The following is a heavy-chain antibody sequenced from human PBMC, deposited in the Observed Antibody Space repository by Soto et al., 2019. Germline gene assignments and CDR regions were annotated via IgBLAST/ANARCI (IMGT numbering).Heavy chain of an antibody. Sequence: SETLSLTCAVYGGSFSGYYWSWIRQPPGKGLEWIGEINHSGSTNYNPSLKSRVTISVDTSKNQFSLKLSSVTAADTAVYYCARGRRTGRIPPYMDVWGKGTTVTVSS. J-gene: IGHJ6*03. CDR2: INHSGST. CDR3: ARGRRTGRIPPYMDV. CDR1: GGSFSGYY. D-gene: IGHD2-2*02. V-gene: IGHV4-34*01.